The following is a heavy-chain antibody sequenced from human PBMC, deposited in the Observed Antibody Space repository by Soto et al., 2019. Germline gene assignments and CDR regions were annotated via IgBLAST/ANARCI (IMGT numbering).Heavy chain of an antibody. CDR3: ARDVARAFDI. Sequence: QVQLVESGGGVVQPGRSLRLSCAASGFTFSSYGMHWVRQAPGKGLEWVAVIWYDGSNKYYADSVKGRFTISRDNSKNKLYLQMNSLRAEDTAVYYCARDVARAFDIWGQGTMVTVSS. CDR2: IWYDGSNK. J-gene: IGHJ3*02. V-gene: IGHV3-33*01. CDR1: GFTFSSYG.